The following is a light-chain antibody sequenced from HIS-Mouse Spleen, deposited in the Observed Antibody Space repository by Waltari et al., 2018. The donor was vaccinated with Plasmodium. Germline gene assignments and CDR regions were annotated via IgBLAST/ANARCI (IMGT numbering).Light chain of an antibody. CDR1: AFPTKY. CDR2: EDS. J-gene: IGLJ3*02. Sequence: SYELTQPPSVSVSPAQTARITCSGDAFPTKYAYWYQQTSGQAPVLVIYEDSKRPSGIPERFSGSSSGTMATLTISGAQVEDEADYYCYSTDSSGNHRVFGGGTKLTVL. V-gene: IGLV3-10*01. CDR3: YSTDSSGNHRV.